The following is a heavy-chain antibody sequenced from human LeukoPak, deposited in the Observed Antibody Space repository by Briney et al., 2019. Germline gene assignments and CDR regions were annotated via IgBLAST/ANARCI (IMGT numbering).Heavy chain of an antibody. D-gene: IGHD3-22*01. CDR1: GYTFTSYG. CDR3: ARAPRGRVVVKCDY. J-gene: IGHJ4*02. V-gene: IGHV1-18*01. Sequence: ASVKVSCKASGYTFTSYGISWVRQAPGQGLEWMGWISAYNGNTNYAQKLQGRVTMTTDTSTSTACMELRSLRSDDTAVYYCARAPRGRVVVKCDYWGQGTLVTVSS. CDR2: ISAYNGNT.